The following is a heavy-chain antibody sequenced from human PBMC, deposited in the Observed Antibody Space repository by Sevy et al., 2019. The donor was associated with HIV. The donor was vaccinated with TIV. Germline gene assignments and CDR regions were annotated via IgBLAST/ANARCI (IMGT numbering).Heavy chain of an antibody. CDR2: INWKGDGI. CDR1: GFTFDDYA. CDR3: ARSTYYFDTTGFGAFDI. V-gene: IGHV3-20*01. Sequence: GGSLRLSCATSGFTFDDYAMNWARQVPGKGLEWVSGINWKGDGIGYADSVKGRFIISRDNAKKSLYLQMNSLRAEDTALYHCARSTYYFDTTGFGAFDIWGQGTKVTVSS. D-gene: IGHD3-22*01. J-gene: IGHJ3*02.